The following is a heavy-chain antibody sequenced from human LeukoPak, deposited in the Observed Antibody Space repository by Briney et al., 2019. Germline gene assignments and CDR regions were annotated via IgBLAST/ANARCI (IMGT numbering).Heavy chain of an antibody. V-gene: IGHV4-59*01. CDR1: GGSISSYY. CDR3: ARVVLPPGGAFDI. D-gene: IGHD6-13*01. CDR2: IYYSGST. J-gene: IGHJ3*02. Sequence: SETLSLTGTVSGGSISSYYWSWIRQPPGKGLEWIGYIYYSGSTNYNPSLKSRVAISVDTSKNQFSLKLSSVTAADTAVYYCARVVLPPGGAFDIWGQGTMVTVSS.